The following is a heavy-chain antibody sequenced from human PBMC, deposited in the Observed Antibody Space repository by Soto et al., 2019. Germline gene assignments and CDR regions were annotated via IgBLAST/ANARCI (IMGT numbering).Heavy chain of an antibody. CDR3: ATFRMITFGGVISN. V-gene: IGHV4-31*03. CDR1: GGSISSGGYY. D-gene: IGHD3-16*02. J-gene: IGHJ4*02. Sequence: SETLSLTSTVSGGSISSGGYYWSWIRQHPGKGLEWIGYIYYSGSTYYNPSLKSRVTISVDTSKNQFSLKLSSVTAADTAVYYCATFRMITFGGVISNWGQGTLVTVSS. CDR2: IYYSGST.